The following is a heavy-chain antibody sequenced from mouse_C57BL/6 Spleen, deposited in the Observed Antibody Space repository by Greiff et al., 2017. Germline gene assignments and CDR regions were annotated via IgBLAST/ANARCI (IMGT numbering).Heavy chain of an antibody. D-gene: IGHD2-5*01. J-gene: IGHJ3*01. Sequence: EVQLQESGPGLVKPSQSLSLTCSVTGYSITGGYYWNWIRQFPGNKLEWMGYISYDGSNNYNPSLKNRISITRDTSKNQFFLKLNSVTTEDTATYYCASLYSNYGAWFAYWGQGTLVTVSA. CDR1: GYSITGGYY. CDR3: ASLYSNYGAWFAY. CDR2: ISYDGSN. V-gene: IGHV3-6*01.